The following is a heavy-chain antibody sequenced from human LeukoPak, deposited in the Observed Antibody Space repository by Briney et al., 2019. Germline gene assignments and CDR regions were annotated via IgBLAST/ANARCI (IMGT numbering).Heavy chain of an antibody. V-gene: IGHV1-24*01. CDR2: FDPEDGET. CDR3: ATHQGVVPSDMGYFDY. J-gene: IGHJ4*02. D-gene: IGHD2-2*01. CDR1: GYTLTELS. Sequence: ASVKVSCKVSGYTLTELSMHWVRQAPGKGLEWMGGFDPEDGETIYAQKFQGRVTMTEDTSTDTAYMELSSLRSEDTAVYYCATHQGVVPSDMGYFDYWGKGTLVTVSS.